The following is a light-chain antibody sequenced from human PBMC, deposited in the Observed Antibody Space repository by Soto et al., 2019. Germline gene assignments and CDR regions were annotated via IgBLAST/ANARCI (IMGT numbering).Light chain of an antibody. CDR1: SSDVGRYNY. Sequence: QSALAQPASVSGSPGQSITISCTGTSSDVGRYNYVSWFQQHPGKAPKLLIYDVSNWPSGVSDRFSGSKSGNTASLTISGLQAEDEADYYCSYFTTSTTFVFGTGTKVNVL. J-gene: IGLJ1*01. CDR3: SYFTTSTTFV. CDR2: DVS. V-gene: IGLV2-14*01.